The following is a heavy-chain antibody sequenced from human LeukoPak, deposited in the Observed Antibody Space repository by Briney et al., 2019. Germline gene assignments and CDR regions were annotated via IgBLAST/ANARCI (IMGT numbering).Heavy chain of an antibody. D-gene: IGHD6-19*01. J-gene: IGHJ4*02. CDR1: GFTFSSYS. CDR3: ARDPLTAVASTYYFDY. Sequence: GGSLRLSCAASGFTFSSYSMNWVRQAPGKGLEWVSYISSSSSTIYYADSVKGRFTISRDNAKNSLYLQMNSLRAEDTAVYYCARDPLTAVASTYYFDYWGQGTLVTVSS. V-gene: IGHV3-48*04. CDR2: ISSSSSTI.